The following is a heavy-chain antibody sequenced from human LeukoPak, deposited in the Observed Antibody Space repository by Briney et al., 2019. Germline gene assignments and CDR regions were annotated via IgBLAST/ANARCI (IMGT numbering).Heavy chain of an antibody. CDR2: INSNSGGT. Sequence: ASVKVSCKASGYTFTGYYMHWVRQAPGQGLEWMGWINSNSGGTNYAQKFQGRVTMTRDTSISTAYMELSRLRSDDTAVYYCARVDPNGVIVATIELDYWGQGTLVTVSS. V-gene: IGHV1-2*02. J-gene: IGHJ4*02. CDR1: GYTFTGYY. D-gene: IGHD5-12*01. CDR3: ARVDPNGVIVATIELDY.